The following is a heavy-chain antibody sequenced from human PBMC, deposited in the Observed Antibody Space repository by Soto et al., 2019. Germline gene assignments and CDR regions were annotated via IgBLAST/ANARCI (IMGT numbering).Heavy chain of an antibody. CDR3: ATPQDYDGCLDS. CDR2: INVGNGNT. CDR1: GYTFTRYN. D-gene: IGHD3-22*01. J-gene: IGHJ4*02. Sequence: QVQFVQSGAEVKKPGASVKVSCKTPGYTFTRYNRHWVRQAPGQRLEWMGWINVGNGNTRYSQKFQGRLTLTRDTPGNTAYLELNSLISEDTAVYYCATPQDYDGCLDSWGQGTLVTVYS. V-gene: IGHV1-3*01.